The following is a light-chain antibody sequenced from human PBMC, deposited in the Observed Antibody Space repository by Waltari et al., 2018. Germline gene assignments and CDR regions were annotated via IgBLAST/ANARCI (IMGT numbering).Light chain of an antibody. Sequence: DIRMTQSPSTLSASAGDRVIISCRASQSISKWLAWYQQKPGKAPKLLIYEASTLQSGVTSRFSGTGSGTDFTLTINSLQPDDFATYYCQQYNSYSLLTFGGGTKVEIK. CDR2: EAS. V-gene: IGKV1-5*03. CDR1: QSISKW. CDR3: QQYNSYSLLT. J-gene: IGKJ4*01.